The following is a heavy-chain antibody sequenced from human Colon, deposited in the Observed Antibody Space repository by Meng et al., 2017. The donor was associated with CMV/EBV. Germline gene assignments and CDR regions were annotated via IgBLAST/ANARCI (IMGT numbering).Heavy chain of an antibody. J-gene: IGHJ4*02. CDR1: GFSLNTYEVG. D-gene: IGHD2-2*01. CDR2: IYWDDDK. V-gene: IGHV2-5*02. Sequence: QITLKASVPTLVKPTQTLTLTCTFSGFSLNTYEVGVGWFRQPTGKAPEWLALIYWDDDKRYRSSLGNRLTLTHDASKNQVVLTMTDMDPVDTATYYCAHKSLPAAFFDYWSQGTLVTVSS. CDR3: AHKSLPAAFFDY.